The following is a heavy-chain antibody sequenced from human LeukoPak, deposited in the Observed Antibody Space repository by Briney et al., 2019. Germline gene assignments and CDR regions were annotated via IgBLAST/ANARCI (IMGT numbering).Heavy chain of an antibody. Sequence: GGSLRVFCAASGFTFSSYSMNWVRQAPGKGLEWVAVISYDGSNKYYADSVKGRFTISRDNSKNTLYLQMNSLRAEDTAVYYCAKEDYYDSSGYYLGYFQHWGQGTLVTVSS. CDR3: AKEDYYDSSGYYLGYFQH. V-gene: IGHV3-30*18. J-gene: IGHJ1*01. D-gene: IGHD3-22*01. CDR1: GFTFSSYS. CDR2: ISYDGSNK.